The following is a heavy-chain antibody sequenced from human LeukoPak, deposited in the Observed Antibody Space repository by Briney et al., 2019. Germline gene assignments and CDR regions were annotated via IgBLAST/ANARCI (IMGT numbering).Heavy chain of an antibody. J-gene: IGHJ4*02. CDR1: GLTFRTSA. CDR3: AAGFSNHGYIY. D-gene: IGHD6-13*01. CDR2: TVLGSGDT. V-gene: IGHV1-58*02. Sequence: SVKVSCKASGLTFRTSAMRWVRQTRGQGLEWIGWTVLGSGDTNYAQSLKERVTITRDMSTSTAYMELSSLRSEDTAMYYCAAGFSNHGYIYWGQGTLVTVSS.